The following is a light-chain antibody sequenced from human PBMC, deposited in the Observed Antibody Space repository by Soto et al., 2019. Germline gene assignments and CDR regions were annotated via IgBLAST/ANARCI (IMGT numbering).Light chain of an antibody. CDR2: GSS. Sequence: EVVLTQSPGTLSLSPGERASLSCRASQSVSNNYLAWYQQKPGQSPKLLIFGSSDRATAIPDRFSGSGSGIDFTLTISRLEPEDFAVYYCQQYGSSPPYTFGQGTKLEIK. CDR3: QQYGSSPPYT. J-gene: IGKJ2*01. V-gene: IGKV3-20*01. CDR1: QSVSNNY.